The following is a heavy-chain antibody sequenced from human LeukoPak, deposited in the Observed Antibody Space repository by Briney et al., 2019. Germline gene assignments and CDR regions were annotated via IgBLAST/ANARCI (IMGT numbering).Heavy chain of an antibody. V-gene: IGHV3-30-3*01. J-gene: IGHJ4*02. CDR3: VRDFRSADY. CDR2: TSSDLNVK. CDR1: GFTFRNYV. Sequence: PGGSLGLSCAASGFTFRNYVIHWVRQAPGKGLEWVAVTSSDLNVKLYADSVKARFTTSRDNAKNTVYLQMNGLREEDTAVYYCVRDFRSADYWGQGTLVTVSS.